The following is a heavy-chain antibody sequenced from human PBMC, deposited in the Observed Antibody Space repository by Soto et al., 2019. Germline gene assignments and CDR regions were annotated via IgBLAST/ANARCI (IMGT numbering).Heavy chain of an antibody. J-gene: IGHJ2*01. CDR2: IIPIFGTA. V-gene: IGHV1-69*12. Sequence: QVQLVQSGAEVKKPGSSVKVSCKASRGTFSSYAISWVRQAPGQGLEWMGGIIPIFGTANYAQKFQGRVTITADESTSXASMESSSLRPEDTAVYYCAHTLGLTVAGPGRFDLWGRGTLVTVSS. D-gene: IGHD6-19*01. CDR1: RGTFSSYA. CDR3: AHTLGLTVAGPGRFDL.